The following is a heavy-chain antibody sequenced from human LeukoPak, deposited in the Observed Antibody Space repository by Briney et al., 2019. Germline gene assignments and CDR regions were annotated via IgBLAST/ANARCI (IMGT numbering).Heavy chain of an antibody. CDR3: AXXXXXXGDYKVDP. J-gene: IGHJ5*02. CDR1: XTXAXXX. V-gene: IGHV1-8*01. D-gene: IGHD4-17*01. Sequence: XTXAXXXIXWVRQASGQGLEXXGWMNPHSGNTGYXQNFQGRVTMTRNTSXSTAYMELRRLRSEDTAVYYCAXXXXXXGDYKVDPWGQGTLVTVSS. CDR2: MNPHSGNT.